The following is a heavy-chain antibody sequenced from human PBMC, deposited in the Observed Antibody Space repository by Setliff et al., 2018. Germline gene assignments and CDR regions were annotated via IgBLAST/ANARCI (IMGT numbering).Heavy chain of an antibody. J-gene: IGHJ5*02. CDR3: ARRYCSGGSCDFDP. CDR2: IYYSGST. D-gene: IGHD2-15*01. CDR1: GGSISSYY. V-gene: IGHV4-59*01. Sequence: SETLSLTCTVSGGSISSYYWSWIRQPPGKGLEWIGYIYYSGSTNYNPSLKSRVTISVDTSKNQFSLKLSSVTAADTAVYYCARRYCSGGSCDFDPWGQGTRVTVSS.